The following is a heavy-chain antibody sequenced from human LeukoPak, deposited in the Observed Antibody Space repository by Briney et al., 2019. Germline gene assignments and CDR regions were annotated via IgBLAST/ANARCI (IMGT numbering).Heavy chain of an antibody. V-gene: IGHV3-74*01. D-gene: IGHD1-14*01. J-gene: IGHJ4*02. CDR2: INPGGSSI. CDR3: ARSNQADDY. CDR1: GVTFSCYW. Sequence: GVSLRLSCAASGVTFSCYWMHWVRQVPGKGLVWVARINPGGSSITYADSVKGRFTISRDNAKNTLYLQMDSLRAEDTGVYYCARSNQADDYWGQGTLVTVSS.